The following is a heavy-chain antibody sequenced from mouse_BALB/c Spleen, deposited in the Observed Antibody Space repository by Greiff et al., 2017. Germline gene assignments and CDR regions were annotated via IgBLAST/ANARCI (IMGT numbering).Heavy chain of an antibody. CDR1: GYTFTDYY. J-gene: IGHJ4*01. Sequence: EVQGVESGAELARPGASVKLSCKASGYTFTDYYINWVKQRTGQGLEWIGRIDPANGNTKYDPKFQGKATITADTSSNTAYLQLSSLTSEDTAVYYCARLGRAMDYWGQGTSGNVSS. CDR2: IDPANGNT. D-gene: IGHD4-1*01. V-gene: IGHV14-1*02. CDR3: ARLGRAMDY.